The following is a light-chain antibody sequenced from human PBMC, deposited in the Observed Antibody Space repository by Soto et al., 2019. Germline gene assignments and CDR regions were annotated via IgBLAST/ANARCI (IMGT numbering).Light chain of an antibody. Sequence: IEMTQSPGTLSLSPGERATITCRASQTVSTNYLAWYQQKPGQAPRLLIYGASSRATGIPDRFSGSGSGTDFILTISSLEPEDFAVYYCQQYGSSPWTFGQGTKLEIK. CDR1: QTVSTNY. CDR3: QQYGSSPWT. CDR2: GAS. V-gene: IGKV3-20*01. J-gene: IGKJ2*01.